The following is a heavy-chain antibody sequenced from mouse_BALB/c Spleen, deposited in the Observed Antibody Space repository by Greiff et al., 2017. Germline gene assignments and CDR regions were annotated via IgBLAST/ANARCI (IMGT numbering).Heavy chain of an antibody. CDR1: GYSITSGYY. D-gene: IGHD1-1*01. Sequence: EVQLKESGPGLVKPSQSLSLTCSVTGYSITSGYYWNWIRQFPGNKLEWMGYISYDGSNNYNPSLKNRISITRDTSKNQFFLKLNSVTTEDTATYDCARDQEFITTVVARAMDYWGQGTSVTVSS. CDR2: ISYDGSN. V-gene: IGHV3-6*02. CDR3: ARDQEFITTVVARAMDY. J-gene: IGHJ4*01.